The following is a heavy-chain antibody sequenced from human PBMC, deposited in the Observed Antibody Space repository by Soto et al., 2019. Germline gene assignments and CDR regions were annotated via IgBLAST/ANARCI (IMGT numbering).Heavy chain of an antibody. CDR1: GFTFKNFA. D-gene: IGHD6-19*01. V-gene: IGHV3-30-3*01. CDR3: ARDRGSGLRDFDY. CDR2: ISYAGTNK. J-gene: IGHJ4*02. Sequence: GGSLRLSCSASGFTFKNFAMHWVRQALGKGLEWVAVISYAGTNKYYADSVKGRFTMSRDDSENTVYLQMNSLRVEDTAVYFCARDRGSGLRDFDYWGQGTLVTVS.